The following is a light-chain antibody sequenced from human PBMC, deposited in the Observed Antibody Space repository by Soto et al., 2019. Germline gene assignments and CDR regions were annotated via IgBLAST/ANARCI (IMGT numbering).Light chain of an antibody. J-gene: IGLJ3*02. Sequence: SYELTQPPSVSVAPGQTARLTCGGNDIGGKSVHWYQQKPGQAPLLVVYVDNARSSGSPERFSGSNSGNTATLTISRVEAGDEADFYCQVWDSGSDHWVFGGGTKVTVL. CDR3: QVWDSGSDHWV. V-gene: IGLV3-21*02. CDR1: DIGGKS. CDR2: VDN.